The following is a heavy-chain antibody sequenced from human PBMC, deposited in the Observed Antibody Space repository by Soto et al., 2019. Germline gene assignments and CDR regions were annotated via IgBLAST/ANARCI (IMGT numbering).Heavy chain of an antibody. V-gene: IGHV3-13*01. Sequence: EVQLVESGGGLIQPGGSLRLSCAASGFTFSSYDMHWVRQAAGKGLEWVSGIGSAGDTYYQGSVKGRFTISRENAKNSLYLQMNSLRAGDTALYYCVRGWLATGGSLSYMDVWGKGTTVTVSS. J-gene: IGHJ6*03. D-gene: IGHD6-13*01. CDR2: IGSAGDT. CDR1: GFTFSSYD. CDR3: VRGWLATGGSLSYMDV.